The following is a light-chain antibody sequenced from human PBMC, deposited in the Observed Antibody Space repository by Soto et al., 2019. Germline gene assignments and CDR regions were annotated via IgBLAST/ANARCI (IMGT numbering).Light chain of an antibody. CDR2: DAS. Sequence: EIVLTQSPATLSLSPGERATLSCRASQSVSSYLAWYQQKPGQAPRLLIYDASNRATGIPARFSGSGSGTDFTLSISSREPEDFAVYYCHQRSNWPPAYTFGRGTKLEIK. CDR3: HQRSNWPPAYT. CDR1: QSVSSY. J-gene: IGKJ2*01. V-gene: IGKV3-11*01.